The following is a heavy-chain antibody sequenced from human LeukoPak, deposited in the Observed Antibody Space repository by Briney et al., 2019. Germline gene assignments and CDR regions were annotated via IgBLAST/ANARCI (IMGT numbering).Heavy chain of an antibody. CDR2: ISAYNGNT. CDR1: GYTFTNNG. Sequence: ASVKVSCKASGYTFTNNGISWVRQAPGQGLEWMGWISAYNGNTNYAQKLQGRVTMTTDTSTNTASMELRSLRSDDTAVYYCAKDPPRAAWFSAGYTNYGDWGQGTLVTVSS. D-gene: IGHD4/OR15-4a*01. V-gene: IGHV1-18*01. J-gene: IGHJ4*02. CDR3: AKDPPRAAWFSAGYTNYGD.